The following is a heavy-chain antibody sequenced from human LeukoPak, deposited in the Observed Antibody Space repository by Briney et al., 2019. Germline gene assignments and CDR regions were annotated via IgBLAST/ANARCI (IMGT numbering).Heavy chain of an antibody. CDR2: LRYDRSTR. D-gene: IGHD3-16*01. J-gene: IGHJ4*02. V-gene: IGHV3-30*02. CDR1: GFTFSNYG. Sequence: PGGSLRLSCAASGFTFSNYGTHWVRQAPGKGLEWVAFLRYDRSTRYHADSVKGRFTISRDNSKSTLYLQMNSLRPEDTAVYYCAKDKGGDLFHLDNWGQGTLVTVSS. CDR3: AKDKGGDLFHLDN.